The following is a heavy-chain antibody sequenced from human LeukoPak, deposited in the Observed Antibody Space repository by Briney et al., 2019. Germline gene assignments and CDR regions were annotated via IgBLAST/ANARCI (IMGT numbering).Heavy chain of an antibody. CDR3: ARGLVRSGYYFDY. V-gene: IGHV3-30-3*01. D-gene: IGHD3-9*01. CDR1: GFTFSSYA. J-gene: IGHJ4*02. CDR2: ISYDGSNE. Sequence: GRSLRLSCAASGFTFSSYAMHWVRQAPGKGLEWVTVISYDGSNEYYADSVKGRFTISRDNSKNTLYLQMNNLRAEDTAVYYCARGLVRSGYYFDYWGQGTLVTVSS.